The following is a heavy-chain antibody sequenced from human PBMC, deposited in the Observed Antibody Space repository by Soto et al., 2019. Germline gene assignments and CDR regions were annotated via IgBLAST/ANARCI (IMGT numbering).Heavy chain of an antibody. J-gene: IGHJ4*02. V-gene: IGHV3-23*01. Sequence: GGSLRLSCAASGFIFNNYAMSWVRQTPGQGLEWVSGIRGAGGGTNYTDSVKGRFIISRDNSKRTLYLHMSSLRGEDTAVYYCKRGDFWSGPDYWGQGALVPVSS. CDR3: KRGDFWSGPDY. CDR1: GFIFNNYA. D-gene: IGHD3-3*01. CDR2: IRGAGGGT.